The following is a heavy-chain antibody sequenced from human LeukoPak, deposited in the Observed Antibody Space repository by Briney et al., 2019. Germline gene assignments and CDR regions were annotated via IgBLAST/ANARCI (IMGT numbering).Heavy chain of an antibody. CDR2: LWSDGSNK. J-gene: IGHJ3*02. CDR3: ARRLYCTSSSCHTGPDAFDI. V-gene: IGHV3-33*03. CDR1: GFSFSSYG. Sequence: GGSLRLSCAASGFSFSSYGMHWVRQAPGKGLEGVAVLWSDGSNKYYADSVKGRFTISRDNSKNTLYLQMNSLRAEDTAVYYCARRLYCTSSSCHTGPDAFDIWGQGTMVTVSS. D-gene: IGHD2-2*02.